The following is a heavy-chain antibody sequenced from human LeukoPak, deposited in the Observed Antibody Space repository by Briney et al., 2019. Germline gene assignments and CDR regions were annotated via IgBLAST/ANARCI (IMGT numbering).Heavy chain of an antibody. V-gene: IGHV1-2*02. J-gene: IGHJ4*02. CDR1: GYTFTGYY. D-gene: IGHD2-2*03. CDR3: ARDHGYCSSTSCSEDFDY. CDR2: INPNSGGT. Sequence: ASVTVSCKASGYTFTGYYMHWVRQVPGQGLEWMGWINPNSGGTNYAQKFQGRVTMTRDTSISTAYMELRSLRSDDTAVYYCARDHGYCSSTSCSEDFDYWGQGTLVTVSS.